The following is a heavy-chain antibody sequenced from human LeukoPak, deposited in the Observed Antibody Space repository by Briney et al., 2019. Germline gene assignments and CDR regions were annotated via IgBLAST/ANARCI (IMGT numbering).Heavy chain of an antibody. D-gene: IGHD3-10*01. V-gene: IGHV3-23*01. CDR1: EFTFSSYS. CDR2: ISGSGGST. Sequence: GGSLRLSCAASEFTFSSYSMSWVRQAPGKGLEWVSAISGSGGSTYYADSVKGRFTISRDNSKNTLYLQMNSLRAEDTAVYYCAPRPPRITMVRGVITTIDYWGQGTLVTVSS. CDR3: APRPPRITMVRGVITTIDY. J-gene: IGHJ4*02.